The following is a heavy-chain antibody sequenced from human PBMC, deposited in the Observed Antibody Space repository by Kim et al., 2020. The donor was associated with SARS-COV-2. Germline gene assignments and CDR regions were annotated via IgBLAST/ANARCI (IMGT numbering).Heavy chain of an antibody. J-gene: IGHJ4*02. CDR3: AKVGGGSIFDY. CDR2: T. V-gene: IGHV3-23*01. D-gene: IGHD2-15*01. Sequence: TYYADSVKGRFTISRDNSKNTLYLQMNSLRAEDTAVYYCAKVGGGSIFDYWGQGTLVTVSS.